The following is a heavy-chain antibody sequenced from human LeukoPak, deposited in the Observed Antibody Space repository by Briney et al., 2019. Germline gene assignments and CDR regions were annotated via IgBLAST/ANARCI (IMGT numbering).Heavy chain of an antibody. CDR2: IRSKASGGST. CDR1: GFTLGDYT. Sequence: PGGSLRLSCTASGFTLGDYTMSWFRQAPGKGLEWVGLIRSKASGGSTEHAASVKGRFTISRDDSKTIAYLPMNGLQTDDTAVYYCTRDRYYFYFDFWGQGTLVNVSS. D-gene: IGHD1-26*01. CDR3: TRDRYYFYFDF. J-gene: IGHJ4*02. V-gene: IGHV3-49*03.